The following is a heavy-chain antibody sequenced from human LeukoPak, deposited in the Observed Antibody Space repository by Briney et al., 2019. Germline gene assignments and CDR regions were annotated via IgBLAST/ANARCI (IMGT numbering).Heavy chain of an antibody. Sequence: SQTLSPTCAISGDSVSSNSAAWNWIRQSPSRGLEWLGRTYYRSKWYNDYAVSVKSRITINPDTSKNQFSLQLNSVTPEDTAVYYCARDRFWYSSSWYYFDYWGQGTLVTVSS. D-gene: IGHD6-13*01. J-gene: IGHJ4*02. V-gene: IGHV6-1*01. CDR3: ARDRFWYSSSWYYFDY. CDR1: GDSVSSNSAA. CDR2: TYYRSKWYN.